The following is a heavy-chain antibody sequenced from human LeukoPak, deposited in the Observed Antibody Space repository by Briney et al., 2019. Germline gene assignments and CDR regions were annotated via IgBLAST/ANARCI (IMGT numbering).Heavy chain of an antibody. J-gene: IGHJ3*02. CDR2: ISSSSSYI. CDR3: ARDHRSSTGSHAFDI. CDR1: GFTFSSYS. V-gene: IGHV3-21*01. D-gene: IGHD2-2*01. Sequence: GGSLRLSCAASGFTFSSYSMNWVRQAPGKGLEWVSSISSSSSYIYCADSVKGRFTISRDNAKNSLYLQMNSLRAEDTAVYYCARDHRSSTGSHAFDIWGQGTMVTVSS.